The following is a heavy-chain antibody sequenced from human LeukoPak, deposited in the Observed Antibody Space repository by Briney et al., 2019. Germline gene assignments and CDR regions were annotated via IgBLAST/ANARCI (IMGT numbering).Heavy chain of an antibody. CDR3: AKRRGLELLYYYYMDV. CDR2: ISSSGSTM. D-gene: IGHD1-7*01. V-gene: IGHV3-48*03. CDR1: GFTFNSYE. J-gene: IGHJ6*03. Sequence: PRGSLRLSCAASGFTFNSYEMNWVRQAPGKGLEWVSYISSSGSTMYYPDSVKGRFTISRDNAKNSLYLQMNSLRAEDTAVYYCAKRRGLELLYYYYMDVWGKGTTVTVSS.